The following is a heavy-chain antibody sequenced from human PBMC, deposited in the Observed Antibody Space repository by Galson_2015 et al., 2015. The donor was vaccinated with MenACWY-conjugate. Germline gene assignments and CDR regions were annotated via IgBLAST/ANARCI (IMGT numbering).Heavy chain of an antibody. D-gene: IGHD5-18*01. J-gene: IGHJ6*02. Sequence: SLRLSCAASGFTFSSYSMNWVRQAPGKGLEWVSDISSSSSTIYYADSVKGRLTISRDNAKNSLYLQMNSLRDEDTAVYYCARDPGYSYGYYYYYGMDVWGQGTTVTVSS. V-gene: IGHV3-48*02. CDR3: ARDPGYSYGYYYYYGMDV. CDR1: GFTFSSYS. CDR2: ISSSSSTI.